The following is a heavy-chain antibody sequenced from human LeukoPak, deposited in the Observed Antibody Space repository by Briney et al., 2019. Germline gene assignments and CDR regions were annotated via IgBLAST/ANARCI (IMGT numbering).Heavy chain of an antibody. CDR2: IYYSGST. V-gene: IGHV4-59*01. J-gene: IGHJ4*02. Sequence: ASETLSLTCTVSGGSISSYYWSWIRQPPGKGLEWIGYIYYSGSTNYNPSLKSRVTISVDTSKNQFSLRLSSVTAADTAVYYCARLCSGGSCYNPLFDYWGQGTLVTVSS. CDR1: GGSISSYY. D-gene: IGHD2-15*01. CDR3: ARLCSGGSCYNPLFDY.